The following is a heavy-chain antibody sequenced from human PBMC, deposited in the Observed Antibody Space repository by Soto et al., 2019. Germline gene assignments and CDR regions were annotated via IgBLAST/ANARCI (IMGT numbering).Heavy chain of an antibody. CDR1: GYSISSSSYY. V-gene: IGHV4-39*01. J-gene: IGHJ4*02. CDR2: IYYSGST. Sequence: SETLSLTCTVSGYSISSSSYYWGWIRQPPGKGLEWIGSIYYSGSTDYNPSLKSRVTISVDTSKNQFSLKLTSVTAADTAVHYCARSGGLQHIDYWGQGTRVTVS. CDR3: ARSGGLQHIDY. D-gene: IGHD4-4*01.